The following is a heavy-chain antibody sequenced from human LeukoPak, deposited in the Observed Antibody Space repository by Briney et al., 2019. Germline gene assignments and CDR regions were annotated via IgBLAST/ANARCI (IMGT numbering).Heavy chain of an antibody. CDR3: ARETYAFDI. V-gene: IGHV3-21*01. Sequence: AGGSLRLSCAASGFTFSSYSMNWVRRAPGKGLEWVSSISSSSSYIYYVDSVKGRFTISRDNAKNSLYLQMNSLRAEDTAVYYCARETYAFDIWGQGTMVTVSS. J-gene: IGHJ3*02. CDR2: ISSSSSYI. CDR1: GFTFSSYS.